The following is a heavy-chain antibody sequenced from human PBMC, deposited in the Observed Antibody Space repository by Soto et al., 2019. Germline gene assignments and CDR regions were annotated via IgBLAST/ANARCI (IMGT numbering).Heavy chain of an antibody. V-gene: IGHV5-51*01. CDR3: ARQLTVGASRSAFDV. D-gene: IGHD1-26*01. CDR2: IYPGDSDT. Sequence: PGESLKISCKGSGYSFNSHWIGWVRQMPGKGLEWMGIIYPGDSDTRYSPSFQGQVTISADKSTNTAYLEWSSLKSSDTAMYYCARQLTVGASRSAFDVWGQGTMVTVSS. CDR1: GYSFNSHW. J-gene: IGHJ3*01.